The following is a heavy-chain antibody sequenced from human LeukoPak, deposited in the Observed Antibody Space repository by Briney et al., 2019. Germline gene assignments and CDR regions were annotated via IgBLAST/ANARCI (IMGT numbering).Heavy chain of an antibody. D-gene: IGHD3-22*01. Sequence: GGSLGLSCTVSGFFFGSYSMNWVRQAPGKGLEWLSYISSSAHAIYYADSVRGRFTISRDNANNSLFLQMHSLRDEDTAVYYCARGYYSLGYFDNWGQGTLVTVSS. V-gene: IGHV3-48*02. J-gene: IGHJ4*02. CDR2: ISSSAHAI. CDR3: ARGYYSLGYFDN. CDR1: GFFFGSYS.